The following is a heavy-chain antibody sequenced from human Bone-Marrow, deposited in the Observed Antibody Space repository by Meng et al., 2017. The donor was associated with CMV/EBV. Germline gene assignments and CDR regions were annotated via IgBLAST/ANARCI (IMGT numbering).Heavy chain of an antibody. CDR2: MSFDGTTK. J-gene: IGHJ4*02. V-gene: IGHV3-30-3*01. CDR3: TREVDRWGISWYYFDY. Sequence: GGSLRLSCAASGFTFKNYVMHWVRQAAGKGLEWVASMSFDGTTKYYADSVKGRFTISRDSPKSTLFLQMKSLRSDDSAVYYCTREVDRWGISWYYFDYWGQGTQVTVSS. D-gene: IGHD6-13*01. CDR1: GFTFKNYV.